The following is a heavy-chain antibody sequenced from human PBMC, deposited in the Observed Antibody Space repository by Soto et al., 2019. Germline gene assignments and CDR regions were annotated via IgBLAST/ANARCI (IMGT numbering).Heavy chain of an antibody. D-gene: IGHD1-7*01. V-gene: IGHV3-23*01. CDR2: ISGSGGST. J-gene: IGHJ4*02. Sequence: GGSLRLSCAASGFTFSSYAMSWVRQAPGKGLEWVSAISGSGGSTYYADSVKGRFTISRDNSKNTLYLQMNSLRAEDTAVYYCAKKGGGSLSTGTKHDYWGQGTLVTVSS. CDR3: AKKGGGSLSTGTKHDY. CDR1: GFTFSSYA.